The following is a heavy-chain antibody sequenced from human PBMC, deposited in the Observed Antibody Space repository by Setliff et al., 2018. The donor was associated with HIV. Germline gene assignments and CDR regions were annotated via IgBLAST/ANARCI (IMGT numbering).Heavy chain of an antibody. V-gene: IGHV4-59*08. CDR3: ARAPPGIQNDAFDV. Sequence: AGGSLRLSCAASRFTFSNYWMSWVRQAPGKGLEWIGYIYYSGSTYYNPSLKSRVTISVDTSKNQFSLWLTSVTAADTAVYYCARAPPGIQNDAFDVWGQGTMVTVSS. J-gene: IGHJ3*01. CDR1: RFTFSNYW. CDR2: IYYSGST.